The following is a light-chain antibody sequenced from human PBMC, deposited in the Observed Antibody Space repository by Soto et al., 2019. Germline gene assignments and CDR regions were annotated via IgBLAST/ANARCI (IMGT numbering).Light chain of an antibody. V-gene: IGKV1-5*03. Sequence: DIQMTQSPSTLSASVGDRVTITCRASQSISSWLAWYQQKPGKAPKLLIYKASSLESGVPSRFSGSGSGTEFTLSISSLQPDDFTTYYCQQYKSSPSTFGQWTKVEIK. CDR1: QSISSW. J-gene: IGKJ1*01. CDR3: QQYKSSPST. CDR2: KAS.